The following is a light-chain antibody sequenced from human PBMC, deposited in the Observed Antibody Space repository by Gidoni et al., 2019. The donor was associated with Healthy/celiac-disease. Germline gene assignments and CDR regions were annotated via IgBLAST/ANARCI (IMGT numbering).Light chain of an antibody. Sequence: QSALTQPPLVSGAPGQRVTISCTGSSSNIAAGYDVHWYQQLPGTAPKLLIYGNSNRPSGGPDRFSGSKSGTSASLAITGLQAEDEADYYCQSYDSSLSGSVCGGGTKLTVL. CDR2: GNS. J-gene: IGLJ2*01. V-gene: IGLV1-40*01. CDR1: SSNIAAGYD. CDR3: QSYDSSLSGSV.